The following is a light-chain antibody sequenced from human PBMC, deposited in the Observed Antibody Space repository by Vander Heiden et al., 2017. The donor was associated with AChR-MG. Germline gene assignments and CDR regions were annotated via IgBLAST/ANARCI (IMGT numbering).Light chain of an antibody. CDR1: QSLLYTNGYNY. V-gene: IGKV2-28*01. CDR2: LGS. J-gene: IGKJ2*01. CDR3: RQALQTPYT. Sequence: ENVMTQSPLSLPVTPGEPASISCRSSQSLLYTNGYNYLDWYLQKPGQSPHLLIYLGSNRASGVPDRFSGSGSGTDFTLKISRVEAEDVGVYYCRQALQTPYTFGQGTKLEIK.